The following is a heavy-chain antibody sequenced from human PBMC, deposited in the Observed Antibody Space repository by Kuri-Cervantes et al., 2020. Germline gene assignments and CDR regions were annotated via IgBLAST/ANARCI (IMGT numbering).Heavy chain of an antibody. CDR1: GFTFSSNY. CDR3: ARVGNYYYYGMDV. V-gene: IGHV3-53*01. J-gene: IGHJ6*02. D-gene: IGHD3-10*01. CDR2: TYSGGST. Sequence: LSLTCAASGFTFSSNYMSWVRQAPGKGLEWVSVTYSGGSTYYADSVKGRFTISRDNSKNTLYLQMNSLRAEDTAVYYCARVGNYYYYGMDVWGQGTTVTVSS.